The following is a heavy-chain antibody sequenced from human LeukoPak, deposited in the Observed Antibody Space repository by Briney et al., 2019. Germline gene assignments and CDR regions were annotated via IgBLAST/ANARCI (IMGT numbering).Heavy chain of an antibody. D-gene: IGHD3-16*01. V-gene: IGHV4-4*02. CDR1: GGSIYNSNW. Sequence: SETLSLTCAVSGGSIYNSNWWSWIRQPPGKGLEWIGENYHSGSTNYNPSVKSRITILVNSSKTQFSLQLSSVTAADTAVYYCARDDKRAFMIASRGARPYYFGSWGQGNLVTVS. CDR3: ARDDKRAFMIASRGARPYYFGS. CDR2: NYHSGST. J-gene: IGHJ4*02.